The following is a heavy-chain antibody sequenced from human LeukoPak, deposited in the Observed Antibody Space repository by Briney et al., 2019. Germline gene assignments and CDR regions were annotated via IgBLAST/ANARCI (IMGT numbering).Heavy chain of an antibody. D-gene: IGHD7-27*01. CDR2: MSSDGSDT. CDR3: SRDKTGELDL. CDR1: GFTFSNFW. J-gene: IGHJ2*01. V-gene: IGHV3-74*01. Sequence: GGSLRLSCAASGFTFSNFWMHWVRQAPGKGLEWVSRMSSDGSDTRYADPVKGRFTISRDNAKNTLYPQMNSLRAEDTAVYYCSRDKTGELDLWGRGTLVTVSS.